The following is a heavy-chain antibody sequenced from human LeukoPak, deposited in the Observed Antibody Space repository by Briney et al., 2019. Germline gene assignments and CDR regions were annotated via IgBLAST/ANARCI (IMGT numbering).Heavy chain of an antibody. Sequence: PSETLSLTCTVSGGSMSSYYWSWIRQPAGKGLEWIGRVYTSGNTNYNPSLKSRVTMSVDTSKIQFSLKLTSVTAADTAVYYCARGLSHSKDIWGQGTMVTVSS. D-gene: IGHD3-16*01. CDR3: ARGLSHSKDI. J-gene: IGHJ3*02. V-gene: IGHV4-4*07. CDR2: VYTSGNT. CDR1: GGSMSSYY.